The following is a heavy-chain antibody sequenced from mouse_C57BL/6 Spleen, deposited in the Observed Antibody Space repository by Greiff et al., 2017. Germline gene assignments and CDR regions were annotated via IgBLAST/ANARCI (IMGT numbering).Heavy chain of an antibody. D-gene: IGHD2-4*01. CDR2: IDPSDSYT. Sequence: QVQLQQPGAELVMPGASVKLSCKASGYTFTSYWMHWVKQRPGQGLEWIGEIDPSDSYTNYNQKFKGKSTLTVDKSSSTAYMQLSSLTSEDSAVYYWARRGDYDPYYYAMDYWGQGTSVTVSS. CDR1: GYTFTSYW. CDR3: ARRGDYDPYYYAMDY. J-gene: IGHJ4*01. V-gene: IGHV1-69*01.